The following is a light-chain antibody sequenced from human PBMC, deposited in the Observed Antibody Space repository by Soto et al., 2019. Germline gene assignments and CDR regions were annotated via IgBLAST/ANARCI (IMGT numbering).Light chain of an antibody. CDR2: KAS. CDR3: QHYNSYSEA. Sequence: DIQMTQSRSTLSASVGYRLTISCRASQSISSWLAWYQQKPGKAPKVMIYKASTLKSGVPSRFSGSGYGTEFNLTISSLQTDDFATYYCQHYNSYSEAFGQGTKVDIK. V-gene: IGKV1-5*03. CDR1: QSISSW. J-gene: IGKJ1*01.